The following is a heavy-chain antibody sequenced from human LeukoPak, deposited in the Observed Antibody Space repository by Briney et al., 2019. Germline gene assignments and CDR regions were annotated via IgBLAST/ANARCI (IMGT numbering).Heavy chain of an antibody. V-gene: IGHV3-23*01. CDR2: ISGSGGST. CDR3: AKVTDSLRPV. CDR1: GFTGSNNY. J-gene: IGHJ4*02. Sequence: GGSLRLSCAASGFTGSNNYMSWVRQAPGKGLEWVSAISGSGGSTYYADSVKGRFTISRDNSKNTLYLQMNSLRAEDTAVYYCAKVTDSLRPVWGQGTLVTVSS. D-gene: IGHD5-18*01.